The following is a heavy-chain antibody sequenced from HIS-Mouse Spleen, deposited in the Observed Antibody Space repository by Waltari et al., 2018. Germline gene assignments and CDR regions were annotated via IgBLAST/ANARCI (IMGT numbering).Heavy chain of an antibody. CDR3: AKDRSSSWYYFDY. Sequence: GKGLEWVAVISYDGSNKYYADSVKGRFTISRDNSKNTLYLQMNSLRAEDTAVYYCAKDRSSSWYYFDYWGQGTLVTVSS. V-gene: IGHV3-30*18. D-gene: IGHD6-13*01. CDR2: ISYDGSNK. J-gene: IGHJ4*02.